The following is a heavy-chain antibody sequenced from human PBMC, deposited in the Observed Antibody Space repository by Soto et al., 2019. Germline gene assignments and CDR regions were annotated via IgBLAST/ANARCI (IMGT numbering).Heavy chain of an antibody. CDR2: ISHDGSDK. D-gene: IGHD1-1*01. J-gene: IGHJ4*02. V-gene: IGHV3-30*18. CDR3: AKDFGINWYYFDC. Sequence: PGGSLRLSCAASGFTFRSHGMHWVRQAPGKGLEWVTLISHDGSDKYYADSVKGRFTISRDNSKNMLYLQMNSLGAEDTAVYYCAKDFGINWYYFDCWGQGTLVTVSS. CDR1: GFTFRSHG.